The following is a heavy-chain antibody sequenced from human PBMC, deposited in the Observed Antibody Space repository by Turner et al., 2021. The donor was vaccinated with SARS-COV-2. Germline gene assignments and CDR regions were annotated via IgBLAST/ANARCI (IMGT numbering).Heavy chain of an antibody. CDR3: TKGLQLGAAFDF. CDR1: GFTFSTSA. CDR2: ISKSSLTI. D-gene: IGHD6-25*01. V-gene: IGHV3-48*01. J-gene: IGHJ4*02. Sequence: EVQLVESGGGLVQPGQSLRFSCATSGFTFSTSAMNWVRQAPGKGLEWVSYISKSSLTIYYADSVKGRFTISRDNAENSLYLQMTSLRADDTAVYYCTKGLQLGAAFDFWGQGALVTVSS.